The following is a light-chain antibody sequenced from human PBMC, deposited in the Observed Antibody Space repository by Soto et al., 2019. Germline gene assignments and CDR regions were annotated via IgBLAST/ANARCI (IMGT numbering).Light chain of an antibody. CDR1: QSVSNNY. CDR3: QQRSNWPH. Sequence: EIVFTQSPGTLPLSPRERATLSCRASQSVSNNYLAWYQQKPGQAPMRFIYGASNRGTGIADCFRGSGSGTDFSLTISRLEPEDFAVYYCQQRSNWPHFGQGTRLEIK. J-gene: IGKJ5*01. V-gene: IGKV3D-20*02. CDR2: GAS.